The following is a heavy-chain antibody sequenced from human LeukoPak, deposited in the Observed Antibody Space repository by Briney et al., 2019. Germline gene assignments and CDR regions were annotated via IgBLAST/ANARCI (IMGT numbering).Heavy chain of an antibody. J-gene: IGHJ6*03. CDR3: AGGSGSYYLPGYYYYMDV. Sequence: SETLSLTCTVSGGSINSYYCSGIRQPPRKGLEWGGYIYDSGSTNYNPSLKSRVTISVDTSKNQFSLKLSSVTAADTAVYYCAGGSGSYYLPGYYYYMDVWGKGTTVTVSS. V-gene: IGHV4-59*01. CDR2: IYDSGST. CDR1: GGSINSYY. D-gene: IGHD3-10*01.